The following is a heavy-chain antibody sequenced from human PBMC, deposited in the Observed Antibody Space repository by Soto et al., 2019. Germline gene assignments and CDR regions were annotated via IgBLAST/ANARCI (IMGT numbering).Heavy chain of an antibody. CDR1: GGSISDFY. J-gene: IGHJ3*02. V-gene: IGHV4-4*07. D-gene: IGHD3-10*01. CDR3: ARPQYFGEDGAFNI. Sequence: QVQLQESGPGLVKPSETLSLICTVSGGSISDFYWSWIRQPAGKGLEWIGRIHTSGSTNINPSLKRRVSLSVDTSTTQLSLTLTSVTAADTAAYNCARPQYFGEDGAFNIWGQETVVTVSS. CDR2: IHTSGST.